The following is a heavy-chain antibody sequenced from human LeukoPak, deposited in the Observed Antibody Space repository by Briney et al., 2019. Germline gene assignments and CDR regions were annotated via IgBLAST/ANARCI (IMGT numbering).Heavy chain of an antibody. V-gene: IGHV4-39*01. CDR2: LYYSGST. CDR3: ARGDPSLRYFDWLSNSFDY. D-gene: IGHD3-9*01. J-gene: IGHJ4*02. CDR1: GGSISSSSYY. Sequence: PSETLSLTCTVSGGSISSSSYYWGWIRQPPGKGLEWIGSLYYSGSTYYSPSLKSRVTISVDTSKNQFSLKLSSMTAADTAVYYCARGDPSLRYFDWLSNSFDYWGQGTLVTVSS.